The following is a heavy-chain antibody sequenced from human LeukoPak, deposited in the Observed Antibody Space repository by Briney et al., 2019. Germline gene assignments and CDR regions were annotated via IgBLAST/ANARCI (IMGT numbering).Heavy chain of an antibody. CDR1: GGTFSRYT. V-gene: IGHV1-69*06. Sequence: SVKLSCKASGGTFSRYTISWVRQAPGQGLEWMGEITPIFDTANYPLKFQGRVTITADKSTSTVYMELSSLRSEDTAVYYCARDITSAGMFDYWGQGTLVTVSS. J-gene: IGHJ4*02. CDR3: ARDITSAGMFDY. CDR2: ITPIFDTA.